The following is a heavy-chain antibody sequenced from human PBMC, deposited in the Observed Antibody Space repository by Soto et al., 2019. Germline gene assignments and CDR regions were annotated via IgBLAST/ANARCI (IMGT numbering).Heavy chain of an antibody. V-gene: IGHV4-34*01. CDR2: INHSGGT. CDR3: ARKLFYFDY. CDR1: GGSFSGYF. Sequence: PSETLSLTCTVSGGSFSGYFWSWIRQPPGKGLEWIGEINHSGGTSYNPSLKSRVTISVDTSKSQFSLKLSSVTAADTAVYYCARKLFYFDYWGQGTLVTVSS. J-gene: IGHJ4*02. D-gene: IGHD2-15*01.